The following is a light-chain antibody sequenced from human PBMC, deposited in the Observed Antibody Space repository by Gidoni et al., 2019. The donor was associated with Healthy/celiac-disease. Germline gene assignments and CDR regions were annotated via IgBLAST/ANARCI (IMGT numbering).Light chain of an antibody. J-gene: IGKJ2*01. CDR3: QQYGSSTYT. CDR1: QSVSSSY. Sequence: PATLSLSPGERATLSCRASQSVSSSYLAWYQQKPGQAPRLLIYGASSRATGIPDRFSGSGSGTDFTLTISRLEPEDLAVYYCQQYGSSTYTFXXXTKLEIK. CDR2: GAS. V-gene: IGKV3-20*01.